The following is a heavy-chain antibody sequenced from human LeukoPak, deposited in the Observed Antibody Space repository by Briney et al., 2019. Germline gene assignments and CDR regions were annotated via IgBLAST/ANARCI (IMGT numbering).Heavy chain of an antibody. CDR2: IIPIFGTA. D-gene: IGHD6-13*01. J-gene: IGHJ4*02. V-gene: IGHV1-69*13. Sequence: GASVKVSCKASGGTFSSYAISWVRQAPGQGLEWMGGIIPIFGTANYAQKFQGRVTITADESTSTAYMELSSLRSEDTAVYYCARDARIAAAGFDYWGQGTLVTVSS. CDR3: ARDARIAAAGFDY. CDR1: GGTFSSYA.